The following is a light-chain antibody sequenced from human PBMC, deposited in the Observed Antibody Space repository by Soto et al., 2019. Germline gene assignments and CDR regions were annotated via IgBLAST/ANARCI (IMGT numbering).Light chain of an antibody. J-gene: IGLJ1*01. V-gene: IGLV2-14*01. Sequence: QSALTQPASVSGSPGQSITISCTGTSSDVGGYNYVSWYQQYPGKAPKLMIYDVSNRPSGVSNRFSGSKSGNTASLTISGLQAEDEADYYCSSYTISNTHVFGSGTKLTVL. CDR2: DVS. CDR3: SSYTISNTHV. CDR1: SSDVGGYNY.